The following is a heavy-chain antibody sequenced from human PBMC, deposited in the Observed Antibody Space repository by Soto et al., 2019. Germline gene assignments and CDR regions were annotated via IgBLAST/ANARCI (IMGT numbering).Heavy chain of an antibody. D-gene: IGHD2-21*02. CDR3: ARDKGAYCGGDCYSTWFDP. CDR2: INGGNGDT. Sequence: APVKVSCKASGYTFSSHATHWVRQAPGQRLEWMGWINGGNGDTKYSQKLQGRVTMTTDTSTSTAYMELRSLRSDDTAVYYCARDKGAYCGGDCYSTWFDPWGQGTLVTVSS. CDR1: GYTFSSHA. J-gene: IGHJ5*02. V-gene: IGHV1-3*01.